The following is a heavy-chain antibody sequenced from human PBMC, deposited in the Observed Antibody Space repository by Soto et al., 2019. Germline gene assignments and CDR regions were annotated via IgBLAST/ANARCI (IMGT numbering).Heavy chain of an antibody. D-gene: IGHD6-6*01. Sequence: PAETLSLTCTVSGGSISSGGYYWGWIRHHPGKGLEWIGYIYYSGSTYYNPSLKSRVTISVDTSKNQFSLKLSSVTAADTAVYYCARGRIAARRRGPFAYWGQGTLVTVSS. CDR2: IYYSGST. CDR3: ARGRIAARRRGPFAY. J-gene: IGHJ4*02. V-gene: IGHV4-31*03. CDR1: GGSISSGGYY.